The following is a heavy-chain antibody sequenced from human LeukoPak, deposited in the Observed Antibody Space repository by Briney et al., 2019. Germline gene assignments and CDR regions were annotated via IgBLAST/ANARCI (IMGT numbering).Heavy chain of an antibody. D-gene: IGHD2-15*01. V-gene: IGHV3-30-3*01. J-gene: IGHJ4*02. Sequence: PGRSLRLSCAASGFTFSSYAMHWVRQASGKGLEWVAVISYDGSNKYYADSVKGRFTISRDNSKNTLYLQMNSLRAEDTAVYYCARDSGGSCGYWGQGTLVTVSS. CDR3: ARDSGGSCGY. CDR1: GFTFSSYA. CDR2: ISYDGSNK.